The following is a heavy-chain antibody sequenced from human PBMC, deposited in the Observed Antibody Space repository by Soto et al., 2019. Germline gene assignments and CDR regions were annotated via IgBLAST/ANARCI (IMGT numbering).Heavy chain of an antibody. CDR1: GGTFSSYA. V-gene: IGHV1-69*13. J-gene: IGHJ6*02. D-gene: IGHD5-12*01. Sequence: SVKVSCKASGGTFSSYAISWVRQAPGQGLEWMGGIIPIFGTANYAQKFQGRVTITADESTSTAYMELSSLRSEDTAVYYCASTWLSTPLYCYYGMDVWGQGTTVTVSS. CDR2: IIPIFGTA. CDR3: ASTWLSTPLYCYYGMDV.